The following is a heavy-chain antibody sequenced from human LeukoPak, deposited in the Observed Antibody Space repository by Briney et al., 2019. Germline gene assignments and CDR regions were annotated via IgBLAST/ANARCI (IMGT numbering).Heavy chain of an antibody. Sequence: GGSLRLSCAASGFTFSSYAMSWVRQAPGKGLEWVSAISGSGGSTYYADSVKGRFTISRDNSKNTLYLQMNSLRAEDTAEYYCAKSKDSSGYYYAVIDYWGQGTLVTVSS. CDR1: GFTFSSYA. V-gene: IGHV3-23*01. D-gene: IGHD3-22*01. CDR3: AKSKDSSGYYYAVIDY. J-gene: IGHJ4*02. CDR2: ISGSGGST.